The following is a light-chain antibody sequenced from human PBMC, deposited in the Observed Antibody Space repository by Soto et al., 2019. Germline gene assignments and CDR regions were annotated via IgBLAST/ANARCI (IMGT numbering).Light chain of an antibody. Sequence: EVVLTQSPGTLSLSPGERATLSCRASQSVTSTYFAWYQQRPGQAPRLLIYGASSRATGIPDRFSGSGSGTDFTLTISRLEPEEFAVYYCQHYDTSWMFGRGTKVEIK. V-gene: IGKV3-20*01. CDR1: QSVTSTY. CDR3: QHYDTSWM. J-gene: IGKJ1*01. CDR2: GAS.